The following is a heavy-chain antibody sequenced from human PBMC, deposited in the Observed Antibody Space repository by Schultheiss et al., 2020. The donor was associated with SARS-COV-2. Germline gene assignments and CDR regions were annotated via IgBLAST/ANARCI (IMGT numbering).Heavy chain of an antibody. CDR2: IIPIFGTA. CDR3: ATGSHYGSGSYYRFGYYYYYMDV. D-gene: IGHD3-10*01. V-gene: IGHV1-69*06. Sequence: SVKVSCKASGYTFTSYGISWVRQAPGQGLEWMGGIIPIFGTANYAQKFQGRVTMTEDTSTDTAYMELSSLRSEDTAVYYCATGSHYGSGSYYRFGYYYYYMDVWGKGTTVTVSS. J-gene: IGHJ6*03. CDR1: GYTFTSYG.